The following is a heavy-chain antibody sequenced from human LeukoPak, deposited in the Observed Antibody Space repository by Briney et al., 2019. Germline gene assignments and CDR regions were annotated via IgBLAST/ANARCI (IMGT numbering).Heavy chain of an antibody. J-gene: IGHJ4*02. CDR2: IEQEGSEK. D-gene: IGHD5-18*01. CDR3: AKGHTSLAP. Sequence: GRCLTLSCAVAGFSFTISWMSWVRQAEGGGLEWVARIEQEGSEKYDVDSVNGRFTISRDNATNSLFLQMNSQRAEDTAVYYCAKGHTSLAPGGQGALVTVSS. V-gene: IGHV3-7*01. CDR1: GFSFTISW.